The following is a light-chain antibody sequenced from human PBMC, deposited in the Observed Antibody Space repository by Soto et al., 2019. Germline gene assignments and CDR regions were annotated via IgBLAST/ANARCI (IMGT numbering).Light chain of an antibody. J-gene: IGLJ2*01. CDR1: SCNVGAGYD. CDR2: GNS. Sequence: QSVLTQPPSVSGAPGQRVTISCTGSSCNVGAGYDVHWYQQFPGTAPKLLIYGNSNRPSGVPDRFSGSKSGTSASLAITGLQAEDEDDYYCQSYDSSLSVYVVFGGGTKLTVL. V-gene: IGLV1-40*01. CDR3: QSYDSSLSVYVV.